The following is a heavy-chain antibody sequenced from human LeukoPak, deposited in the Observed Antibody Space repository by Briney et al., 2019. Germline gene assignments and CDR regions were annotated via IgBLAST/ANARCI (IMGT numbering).Heavy chain of an antibody. CDR1: GFTFSSYG. CDR3: ARDHYDILTGYYENYYYYGMDV. D-gene: IGHD3-9*01. V-gene: IGHV3-33*01. J-gene: IGHJ6*02. Sequence: GGSLRLSCAASGFTFSSYGMHWVRQAPGKGLEWVAVIWYDGSNKYYADSVKGRFTISRDNSKNTLYLQMNSLRAEDTAVYYYARDHYDILTGYYENYYYYGMDVWGQGTTVTVSS. CDR2: IWYDGSNK.